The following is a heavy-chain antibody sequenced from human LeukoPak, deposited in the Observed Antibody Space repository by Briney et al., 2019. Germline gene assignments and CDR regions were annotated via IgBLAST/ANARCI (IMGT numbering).Heavy chain of an antibody. CDR1: AFTSDDYA. CDR2: ISWNSGSI. J-gene: IGHJ3*02. CDR3: AQARARWELLLAFDI. D-gene: IGHD1-26*01. Sequence: GRSLTLSCAASAFTSDDYAMHWVRQAQGQGLEWVSAISWNSGSIGYADSVKGRFTISTDNAKNSLYLQMNSLRAEDTALYYCAQARARWELLLAFDIWGQGTMVTVSS. V-gene: IGHV3-9*02.